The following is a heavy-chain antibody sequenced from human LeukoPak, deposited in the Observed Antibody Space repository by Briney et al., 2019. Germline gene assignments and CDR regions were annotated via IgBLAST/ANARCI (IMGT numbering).Heavy chain of an antibody. V-gene: IGHV3-30*02. CDR2: IRYDGSNK. CDR3: ALLTGYATDNWFDP. D-gene: IGHD3-9*01. Sequence: GGSLRLSCAASGFTFSSYGMHWVRQAPGKGLEWVAFIRYDGSNKYYADSVKGRFTISRDNSKNTLYLQMNSLRAEDTAVYYCALLTGYATDNWFDPWGQGTLVTVSS. J-gene: IGHJ5*02. CDR1: GFTFSSYG.